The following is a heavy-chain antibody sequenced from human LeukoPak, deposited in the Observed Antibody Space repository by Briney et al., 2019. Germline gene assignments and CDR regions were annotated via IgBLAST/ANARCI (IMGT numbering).Heavy chain of an antibody. CDR3: AREGYYYDSSGYGTFGY. V-gene: IGHV1-69*13. Sequence: SVKVSCKASGYTFTSYGISWVRQASGQGLEWMGGIIPIFGTANYAQKFQGRVTITADESTSTAYMELSSLRSEDTAVYYCAREGYYYDSSGYGTFGYWGQGTLVTVSS. J-gene: IGHJ4*02. CDR1: GYTFTSYG. D-gene: IGHD3-22*01. CDR2: IIPIFGTA.